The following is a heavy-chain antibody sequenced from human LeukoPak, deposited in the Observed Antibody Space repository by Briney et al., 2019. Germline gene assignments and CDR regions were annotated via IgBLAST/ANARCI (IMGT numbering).Heavy chain of an antibody. CDR1: GFTFSGHW. V-gene: IGHV3-74*03. D-gene: IGHD1-1*01. Sequence: GGSLRLSCTASGFTFSGHWIHWVRQAPGMGLVWVSRINERGTDRMYAESVKGRFTISRDNAKNTVYLQMNSLRAEDTAVYHCVRDETLWTLDWWGQGTLVSVSP. J-gene: IGHJ4*02. CDR3: VRDETLWTLDW. CDR2: INERGTDR.